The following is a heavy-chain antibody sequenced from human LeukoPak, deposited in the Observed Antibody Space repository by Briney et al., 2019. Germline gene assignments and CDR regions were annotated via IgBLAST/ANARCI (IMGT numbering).Heavy chain of an antibody. CDR1: GHTIFNFA. Sequence: ASVKVSCKASGHTIFNFAISWVRQAPGQGLEWLGWISAYNGNTHYAQKFQGRVRMTTNTSTSTAYMELTSLTPDDTAFYYCAKGGIAMADNKWLDPWGQGTQVAVSS. J-gene: IGHJ5*02. CDR2: ISAYNGNT. CDR3: AKGGIAMADNKWLDP. V-gene: IGHV1-18*01. D-gene: IGHD6-19*01.